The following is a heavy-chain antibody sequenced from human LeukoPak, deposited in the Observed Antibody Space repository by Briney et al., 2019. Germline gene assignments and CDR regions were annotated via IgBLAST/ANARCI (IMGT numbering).Heavy chain of an antibody. V-gene: IGHV3-23*01. CDR1: GFTFSSYA. Sequence: GGSLRLSCAASGFTFSSYAMSWVRQAPGKGLEWVSAISGSGGSTYYADSVKGRFTIPRDNAKNSLYLQMNSLRAEDTAVYYCAREVGAAAGGAFDIWGQGTMVTVSS. J-gene: IGHJ3*02. D-gene: IGHD6-13*01. CDR2: ISGSGGST. CDR3: AREVGAAAGGAFDI.